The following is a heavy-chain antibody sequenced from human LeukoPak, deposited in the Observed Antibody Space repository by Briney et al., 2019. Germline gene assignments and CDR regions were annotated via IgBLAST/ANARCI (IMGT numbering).Heavy chain of an antibody. D-gene: IGHD3-16*01. J-gene: IGHJ4*02. Sequence: ASVKVSCKASGYRFTAYYIHWVRQARGQGLEYMGWINPYGGGTNYARKFQGRVTMTRDASITTTYMELGRLRSDDSAIYYCARESSWGGGSSDYWGQGALLTVSS. CDR2: INPYGGGT. V-gene: IGHV1-2*02. CDR3: ARESSWGGGSSDY. CDR1: GYRFTAYY.